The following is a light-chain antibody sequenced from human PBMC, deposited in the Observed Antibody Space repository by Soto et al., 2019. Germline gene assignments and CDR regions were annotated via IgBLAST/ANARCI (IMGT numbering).Light chain of an antibody. J-gene: IGKJ4*01. CDR1: QSVSSY. CDR3: QQYGTSPLT. Sequence: EIVLTQSPATLSLSPGEIATLSCRASQSVSSYLAWYQQTPGQTPRLLIYGASRRATGIPDRFSGSGSGTDFTLTISRLEPEDFAVYYCQQYGTSPLTFGGGTKVDI. CDR2: GAS. V-gene: IGKV3-20*01.